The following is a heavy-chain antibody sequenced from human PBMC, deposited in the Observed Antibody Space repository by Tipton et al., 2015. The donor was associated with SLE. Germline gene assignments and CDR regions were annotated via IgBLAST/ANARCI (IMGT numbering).Heavy chain of an antibody. V-gene: IGHV4-39*07. CDR1: GGSISSSSDY. Sequence: TLSLTCTVSGGSISSSSDYWGWIRRPPGKGLEWIGSMSHTGVTAYNPSLRSRVTIFVDSSKNQFYLIMTSVTAADTAVYYCARDLGHGGDSDYWGQGILVTVSS. CDR3: ARDLGHGGDSDY. CDR2: MSHTGVT. D-gene: IGHD3/OR15-3a*01. J-gene: IGHJ4*02.